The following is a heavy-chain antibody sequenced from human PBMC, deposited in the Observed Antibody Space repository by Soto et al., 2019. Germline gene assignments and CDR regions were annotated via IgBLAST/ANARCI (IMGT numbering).Heavy chain of an antibody. CDR3: ARHNGHTAYDYSEF. CDR1: GYRFTSYL. D-gene: IGHD5-12*01. CDR2: VYPGDSDT. J-gene: IGHJ4*02. Sequence: GESLKISCEASGYRFTSYLICWVRQKPVKGLEWMGIVYPGDSDTRYSPSFQGQVTISADKSLSKAYLQWNSLKASDTAMYYCARHNGHTAYDYSEFWGRGTLLTVCS. V-gene: IGHV5-51*01.